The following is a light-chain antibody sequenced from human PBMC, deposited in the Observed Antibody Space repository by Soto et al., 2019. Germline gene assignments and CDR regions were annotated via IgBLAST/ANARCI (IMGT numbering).Light chain of an antibody. CDR3: LQHNTYPLS. Sequence: DIQITHSPSAMSASVGDRVTITCRASQAISHYLAWFHQRPGKVPKRLIYGASTLESGVPSRFSGSGSGTDFTLTISSLQPEDFGTYYCLQHNTYPLSFGGGTKVDIK. J-gene: IGKJ4*01. V-gene: IGKV1-17*03. CDR2: GAS. CDR1: QAISHY.